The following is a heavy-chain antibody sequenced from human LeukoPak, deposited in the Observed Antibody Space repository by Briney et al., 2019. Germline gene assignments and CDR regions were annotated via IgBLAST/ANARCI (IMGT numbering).Heavy chain of an antibody. D-gene: IGHD6-19*01. V-gene: IGHV4-38-2*01. CDR2: IYHSGST. CDR1: GYSISSGYY. CDR3: ARLEAGYVAGIPYYYYYYYMDV. J-gene: IGHJ6*03. Sequence: SETLSLTCAVSGYSISSGYYWGWIRQPPGKGLEWIGGIYHSGSTYHNPSLKSRVTISVDTSKNQFSLKLSSVTAADTAVYYCARLEAGYVAGIPYYYYYYYMDVWGKGTTVTVSS.